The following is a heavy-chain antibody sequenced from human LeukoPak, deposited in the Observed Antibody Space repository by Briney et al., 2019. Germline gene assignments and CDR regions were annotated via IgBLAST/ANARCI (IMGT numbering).Heavy chain of an antibody. CDR1: GASISTYY. V-gene: IGHV4-4*07. J-gene: IGHJ4*02. Sequence: PSETLSLTCTVSGASISTYYGSWFRQPAGKGLEWIGRIFASGSTNYNPSLRSRIAMSVDTSKNQFSLNLTSVTAADTAMYYCVQDGPLRSDYWGQGTLVTVSS. CDR2: IFASGST. D-gene: IGHD5/OR15-5a*01. CDR3: VQDGPLRSDY.